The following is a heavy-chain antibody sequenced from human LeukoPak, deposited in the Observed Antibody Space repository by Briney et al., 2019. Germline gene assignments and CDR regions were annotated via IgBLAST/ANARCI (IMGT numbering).Heavy chain of an antibody. V-gene: IGHV4-38-2*01. CDR2: IYHSGRT. D-gene: IGHD2-2*01. CDR1: GYSISSGYY. Sequence: SETLSLTSAVSGYSISSGYYRGWIRQPPGKGLEWIGSIYHSGRTYYNTSLKSRVTISVDTSKNHFSLKLSSVTAADTAVYYCARHGYGIVVVPAAMPDAFDIWGQGTMVTVSS. CDR3: ARHGYGIVVVPAAMPDAFDI. J-gene: IGHJ3*02.